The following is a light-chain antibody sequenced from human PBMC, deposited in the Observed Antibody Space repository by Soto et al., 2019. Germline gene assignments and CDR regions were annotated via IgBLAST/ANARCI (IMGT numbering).Light chain of an antibody. V-gene: IGLV2-14*01. CDR1: SSDVGGYNY. J-gene: IGLJ1*01. CDR3: SSYTSSSTL. CDR2: DVS. Sequence: QSLLTQPASVSGSPGQSITISCTGTSSDVGGYNYVSWYQQHPGKAPKPMIYDVSNRPSGVSNRFSGSKSGNTASLTISGLQAEDEADYYCSSYTSSSTLFGTGTKVTVL.